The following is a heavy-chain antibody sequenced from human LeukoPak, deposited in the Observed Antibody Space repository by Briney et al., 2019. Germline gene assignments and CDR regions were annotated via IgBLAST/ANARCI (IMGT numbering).Heavy chain of an antibody. CDR1: GYTFTSYD. D-gene: IGHD1-26*01. V-gene: IGHV1-8*01. Sequence: ASVKVSCKASGYTFTSYDINWVRQATGQGLEWMGWMNPNSGNTGYAQKFQGRVTMTEDTSTDTAYMELSSLRSEDTAVYYCATERWELPRWFDPWGQGTLVTVSS. CDR2: MNPNSGNT. CDR3: ATERWELPRWFDP. J-gene: IGHJ5*02.